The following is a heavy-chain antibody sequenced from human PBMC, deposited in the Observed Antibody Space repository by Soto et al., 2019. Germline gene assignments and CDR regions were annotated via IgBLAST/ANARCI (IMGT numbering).Heavy chain of an antibody. CDR1: GYTFTNYG. V-gene: IGHV1-18*01. D-gene: IGHD4-17*01. CDR2: INTYSGNT. Sequence: EASVKVSCKTSGYTFTNYGISCVRQAPGQGLEWMGWINTYSGNTYYAQNLQGRVTMNTDTSTSTAYMELGSLRSDDTAVYYCARDDYGDYVYWGQGTLVTVSS. CDR3: ARDDYGDYVY. J-gene: IGHJ4*02.